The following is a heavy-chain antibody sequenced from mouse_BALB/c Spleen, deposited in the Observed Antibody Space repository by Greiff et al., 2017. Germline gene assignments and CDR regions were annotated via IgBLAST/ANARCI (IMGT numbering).Heavy chain of an antibody. CDR1: GYAFSSYW. V-gene: IGHV1-80*01. J-gene: IGHJ4*01. CDR3: ARRGLLAMDY. D-gene: IGHD2-3*01. CDR2: IYPGDGDT. Sequence: QVQLQQSGAELVRPGSSVKISCKASGYAFSSYWMNWVKQRPGQGLEWIGQIYPGDGDTNYNGKFKGKATLTADKSSSTAYMQLSSLTSEDSAVYYCARRGLLAMDYWGQGTSVTVSS.